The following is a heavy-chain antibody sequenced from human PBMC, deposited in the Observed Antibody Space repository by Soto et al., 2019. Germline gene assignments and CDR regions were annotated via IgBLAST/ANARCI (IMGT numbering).Heavy chain of an antibody. Sequence: ASETLSLTCTVSGGSISSSSYYWGWIRQPPGKGLEWIGSIYYSGSTYYNPSLKSRVTISVDTSKNQFSLKLSSVTAADTAVYYCARLSIAVAGRHFDYWGQGTLVTVSS. CDR3: ARLSIAVAGRHFDY. J-gene: IGHJ4*02. CDR2: IYYSGST. D-gene: IGHD6-19*01. V-gene: IGHV4-39*01. CDR1: GGSISSSSYY.